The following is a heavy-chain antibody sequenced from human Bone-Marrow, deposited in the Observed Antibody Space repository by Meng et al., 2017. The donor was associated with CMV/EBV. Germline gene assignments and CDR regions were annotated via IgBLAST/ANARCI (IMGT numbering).Heavy chain of an antibody. J-gene: IGHJ5*02. CDR3: AKNVVGGWFDP. V-gene: IGHV4-39*01. D-gene: IGHD2-15*01. CDR2: ISYSGST. CDR1: GGSISKTNSY. Sequence: SETLSLTCTVSGGSISKTNSYWGWIRQPPGKGLEWIGIISYSGSTYYNPSLKSRVTISVDTSKNQFSLNLNSVTAADTPVYYCAKNVVGGWFDPWGQGTLVTVSS.